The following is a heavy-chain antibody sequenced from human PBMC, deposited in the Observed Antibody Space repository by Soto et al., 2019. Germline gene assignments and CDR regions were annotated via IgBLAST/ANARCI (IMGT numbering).Heavy chain of an antibody. CDR2: ISSSSSYI. Sequence: GGSXRLSCSSSGFTFSIYGMNWVRQAPGKGLEWVSSISSSSSYIYYADSVKGRFTISRDNAKNSLYLQMNSLRAEDTAVYYCERGTYHDFCSGSLHASWAQGTL. CDR3: ERGTYHDFCSGSLHAS. J-gene: IGHJ4*02. D-gene: IGHD3-3*01. V-gene: IGHV3-21*01. CDR1: GFTFSIYG.